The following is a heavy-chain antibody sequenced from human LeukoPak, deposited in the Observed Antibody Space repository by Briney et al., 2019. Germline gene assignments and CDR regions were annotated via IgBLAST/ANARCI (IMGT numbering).Heavy chain of an antibody. CDR3: AKGLGDY. J-gene: IGHJ4*02. CDR1: GFTFDDYA. Sequence: GRSLRLSCAASGFTFDDYAMHWVRQAPGKGLEWVSGISWNSGSIGYADSVKGRFTVSRDNAKNSLYLQMNSLRAEDTALYYCAKGLGDYWGLGTLVTVSS. CDR2: ISWNSGSI. V-gene: IGHV3-9*01.